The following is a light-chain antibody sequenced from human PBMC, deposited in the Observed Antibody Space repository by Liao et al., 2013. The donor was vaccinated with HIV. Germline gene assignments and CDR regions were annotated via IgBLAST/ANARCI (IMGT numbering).Light chain of an antibody. Sequence: SYELTQPPSVSVSPGQTARITCSGDALPKQYAYWYQQKPGQAPVMMIYKDTERSSGIPERFSGSSSGTTVTLTISGVQAEDEADYYCQSADSSGTSLVFGGGTKLTVL. CDR2: KDT. CDR3: QSADSSGTSLV. CDR1: ALPKQY. J-gene: IGLJ3*02. V-gene: IGLV3-25*03.